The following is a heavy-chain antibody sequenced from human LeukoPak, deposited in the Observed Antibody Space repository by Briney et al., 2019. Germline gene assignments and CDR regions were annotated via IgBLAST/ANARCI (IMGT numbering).Heavy chain of an antibody. V-gene: IGHV1-8*01. CDR3: ARSARGRAREYYFDY. CDR2: MDPNSGNT. CDR1: GYTFTSYD. J-gene: IGHJ4*02. Sequence: ASVKVSCKASGYTFTSYDINWVRQATGQGLEWMGWMDPNSGNTGYAQKFQGRVTMTRNTSISTAYMELSSLRSEDTAVYYCARSARGRAREYYFDYWGQGTLVTVSS. D-gene: IGHD2/OR15-2a*01.